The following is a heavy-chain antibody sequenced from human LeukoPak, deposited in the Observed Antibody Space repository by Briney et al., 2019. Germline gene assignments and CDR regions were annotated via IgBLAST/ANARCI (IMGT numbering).Heavy chain of an antibody. CDR1: GFTFSSYS. Sequence: GGSLRLSCAASGFTFSSYSMNWVRQAPGKGLEWVSYISSSSSTIYYADSVKGRFTISRDNAKNSLYLQMNSLRAEDTAVYYCARESEDIVVVTATYDAFDIWGQGTMVTVSS. D-gene: IGHD2-21*02. CDR3: ARESEDIVVVTATYDAFDI. J-gene: IGHJ3*02. V-gene: IGHV3-48*04. CDR2: ISSSSSTI.